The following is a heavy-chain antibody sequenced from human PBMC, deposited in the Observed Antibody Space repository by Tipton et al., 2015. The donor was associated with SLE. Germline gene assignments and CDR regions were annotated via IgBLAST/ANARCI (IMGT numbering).Heavy chain of an antibody. CDR3: ARGGTMVRGVIRGSFDY. CDR2: INPNSGGT. V-gene: IGHV1-2*02. Sequence: QLVQSGPEVKKPGASVKVSCKASGYTFTGYYMHWVRQAPGQGLEWMGWINPNSGGTNYAQKFQGRVTMTRDTSISTAYMELSRLRSDDTAVYYCARGGTMVRGVIRGSFDYWGQGTLVTVPS. CDR1: GYTFTGYY. J-gene: IGHJ4*02. D-gene: IGHD3-10*01.